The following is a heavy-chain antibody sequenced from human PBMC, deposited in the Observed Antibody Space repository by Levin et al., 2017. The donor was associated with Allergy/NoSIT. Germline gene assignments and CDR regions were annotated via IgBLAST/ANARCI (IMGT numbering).Heavy chain of an antibody. J-gene: IGHJ4*02. CDR3: TTYSSSWYYFDY. CDR1: GITFSNAW. CDR2: TKSKADGGTT. Sequence: PGGSLRLSCAASGITFSNAWMSWARQAPGKGLEWVGRTKSKADGGTTEYAAPVKGRFTISRDDSKNTLYLQMNSLKTEDTAVYFCTTYSSSWYYFDYWGQGTLVTVSA. V-gene: IGHV3-15*01. D-gene: IGHD6-13*01.